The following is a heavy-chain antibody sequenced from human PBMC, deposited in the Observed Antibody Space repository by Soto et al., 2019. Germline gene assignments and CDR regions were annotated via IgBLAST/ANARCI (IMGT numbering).Heavy chain of an antibody. CDR2: ITGRGDST. D-gene: IGHD1-26*01. V-gene: IGHV3-23*01. Sequence: PGGSLRLSCAASGFPFSDHAMHWVRQAPGKGLEWVSAITGRGDSTYYADSVKGRFTISRDNSKSTLYLQMMSLRAEDTAVYYCAKDLYVQPPSGWFVPWGQGTVVTVSS. J-gene: IGHJ5*02. CDR3: AKDLYVQPPSGWFVP. CDR1: GFPFSDHA.